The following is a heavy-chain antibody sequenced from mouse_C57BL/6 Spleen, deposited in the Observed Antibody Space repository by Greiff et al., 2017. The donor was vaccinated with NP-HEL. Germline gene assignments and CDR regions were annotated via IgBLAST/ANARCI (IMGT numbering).Heavy chain of an antibody. J-gene: IGHJ1*03. Sequence: VQLHQSWKVMARPGASVKMSCKTSGYTFTSYWMHWVKQRPGQGLEWIGAIDSGNSDTSYNQKFKGKAKLTAVTSASTAYMELSSLTNEDSAVYYCTRRWLLRYFDVWGTGTTVTVSS. CDR1: GYTFTSYW. CDR3: TRRWLLRYFDV. V-gene: IGHV1-5*01. CDR2: IDSGNSDT. D-gene: IGHD2-3*01.